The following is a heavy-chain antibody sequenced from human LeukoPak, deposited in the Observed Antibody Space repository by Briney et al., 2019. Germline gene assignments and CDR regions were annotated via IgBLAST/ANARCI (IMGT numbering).Heavy chain of an antibody. CDR1: GFTFSTYN. V-gene: IGHV3-23*01. J-gene: IGHJ4*02. CDR2: ISGSGGST. Sequence: PGGSLRLSCAASGFTFSTYNMNWVRQASGKGLEWVSAISGSGGSTYYADSVKGRFTISRDNSKNTLYLQMNSLRAEDTAVYYCAKDQYYYDSSGLVDYWGQGTLVTVSS. CDR3: AKDQYYYDSSGLVDY. D-gene: IGHD3-22*01.